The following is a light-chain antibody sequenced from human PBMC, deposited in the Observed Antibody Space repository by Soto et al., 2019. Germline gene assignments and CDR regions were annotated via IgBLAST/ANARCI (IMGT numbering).Light chain of an antibody. V-gene: IGKV1-39*01. J-gene: IGKJ4*01. CDR1: QSISSY. CDR3: QQSYSTPLT. CDR2: AAS. Sequence: DIQMPQSPSSLSASVGDRVTITCRASQSISSYLNWYQQKPGKAPKLLIYAASSLQSGVPSRFSGSGSGTDFTLTISSLQPEDFATYYCQQSYSTPLTFGGGPKVEIK.